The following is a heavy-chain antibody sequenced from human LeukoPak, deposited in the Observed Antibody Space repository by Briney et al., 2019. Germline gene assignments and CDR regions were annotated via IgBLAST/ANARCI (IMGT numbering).Heavy chain of an antibody. D-gene: IGHD3-10*01. Sequence: VASVKVSCKASGYTFTSYYMHWVRQAPGQGLEWMGIINPSGGSTSYAQKFQGRVTMTRDTSTSTVYMELSSLRAEDTAVYYCARVSLGTMVRGVIRYYYMDVWGKGTTVTISS. CDR3: ARVSLGTMVRGVIRYYYMDV. J-gene: IGHJ6*03. CDR1: GYTFTSYY. V-gene: IGHV1-46*01. CDR2: INPSGGST.